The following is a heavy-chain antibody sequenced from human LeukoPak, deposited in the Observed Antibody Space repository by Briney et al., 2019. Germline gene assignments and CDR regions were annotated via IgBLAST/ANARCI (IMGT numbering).Heavy chain of an antibody. V-gene: IGHV3-74*01. CDR2: INSDGSST. J-gene: IGHJ3*02. D-gene: IGHD4-17*01. CDR3: ARVPHYGDYLVGAFDI. Sequence: GGSLRLSCAASGFTFSSYWMHWVRQAPGKGLVWVSRINSDGSSTSYAGSVKGRFTISRDNAKNTLYLQMNSLRAEDTAVYYCARVPHYGDYLVGAFDIWGQGTMVTVSS. CDR1: GFTFSSYW.